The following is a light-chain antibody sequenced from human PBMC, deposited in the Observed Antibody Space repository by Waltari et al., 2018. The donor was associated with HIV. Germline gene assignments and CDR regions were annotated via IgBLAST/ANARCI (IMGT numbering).Light chain of an antibody. CDR2: VAS. CDR1: RSISEY. CDR3: QQRYSTPLT. J-gene: IGKJ4*01. V-gene: IGKV1-39*01. Sequence: DIQMTQSPSSMSASIGDTVTITCRASRSISEYLNWYQETPGDAPNLLIYVASSLQIGVPSRCSGSGSGTDFTLTSSNLQPEDFATYVCQQRYSTPLTFGAGTKVEIK.